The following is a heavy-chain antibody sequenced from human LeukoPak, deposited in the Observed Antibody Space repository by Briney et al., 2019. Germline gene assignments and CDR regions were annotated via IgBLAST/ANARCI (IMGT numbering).Heavy chain of an antibody. CDR1: GFTFDDYA. D-gene: IGHD2-2*01. CDR3: AKDPPGHCSSTSCYGRYFDY. J-gene: IGHJ4*02. CDR2: ISGSGGST. Sequence: PGGSLRLSCAASGFTFDDYAMSWVRQAPGKGLEWVSAISGSGGSTYYADSVKGRFTISRDNSKNTLYLQMNSLRAEDTAVYYCAKDPPGHCSSTSCYGRYFDYWGQGTLVTVSS. V-gene: IGHV3-23*01.